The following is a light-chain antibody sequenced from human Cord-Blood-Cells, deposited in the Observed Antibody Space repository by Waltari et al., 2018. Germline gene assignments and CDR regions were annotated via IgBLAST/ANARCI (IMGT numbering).Light chain of an antibody. J-gene: IGKJ2*01. Sequence: DIQMTQSPSSLSASVGDRVTITCRASQRISSYLNWYQQKPGKAPKLLIYAASSLQSGVPSRFSGSGSGTDFTLTISSLQPEDFATDYCQQSYSTPYTFGQGTKLEIK. CDR3: QQSYSTPYT. CDR1: QRISSY. CDR2: AAS. V-gene: IGKV1-39*01.